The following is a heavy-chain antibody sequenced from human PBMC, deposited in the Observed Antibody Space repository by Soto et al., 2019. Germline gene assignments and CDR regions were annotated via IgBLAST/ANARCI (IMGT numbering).Heavy chain of an antibody. J-gene: IGHJ6*02. V-gene: IGHV1-8*01. CDR2: MNPESGST. CDR1: GYTFNTYD. CDR3: ARSGATGYYSTHYYGMDV. D-gene: IGHD3-9*01. Sequence: GASVKVSCKASGYTFNTYDIIWVRQATGQGLEWMGWMNPESGSTGFAQSFLGRITLTGNTSINTVYMEVSSLTNEDTAVYFCARSGATGYYSTHYYGMDVWGPGTTVTVSS.